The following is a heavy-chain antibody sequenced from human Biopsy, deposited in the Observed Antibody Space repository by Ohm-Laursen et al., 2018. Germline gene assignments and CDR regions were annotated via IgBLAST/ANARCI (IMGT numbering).Heavy chain of an antibody. CDR1: GFTFSNYG. D-gene: IGHD5-12*01. CDR3: ARKYSGFDI. J-gene: IGHJ3*02. Sequence: SLRLSCSAPGFTFSNYGMTWVRQAPGKGLEGVSSITGDGGSIHYADSVKGRFTISRDNSKNTLYMQMNSLRAEDMAVYYCARKYSGFDIWGQGTMVSVSS. CDR2: ITGDGGSI. V-gene: IGHV3-23*01.